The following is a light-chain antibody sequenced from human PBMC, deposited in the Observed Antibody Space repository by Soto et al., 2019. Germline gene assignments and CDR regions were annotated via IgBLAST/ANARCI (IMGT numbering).Light chain of an antibody. CDR2: DVS. V-gene: IGKV1-5*01. CDR3: HQYNGYSRR. Sequence: DIQMTQSPSTLSASVGDRVTITCRASQSIGDSLAWYQQKPGKAPYLLISDVSSVERGVPSRFSGSGSGTEFSRTISSMQPDDFATFYGHQYNGYSRRFGQGTKVEI. CDR1: QSIGDS. J-gene: IGKJ1*01.